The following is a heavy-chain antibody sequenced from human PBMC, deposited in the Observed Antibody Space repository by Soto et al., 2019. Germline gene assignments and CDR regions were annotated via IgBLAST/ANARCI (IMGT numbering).Heavy chain of an antibody. CDR1: GFSLSTRGMG. CDR3: AHYSSTCSFDY. J-gene: IGHJ4*02. D-gene: IGHD6-13*01. V-gene: IGHV2-5*02. CDR2: IYWDDDK. Sequence: QITLKESGPTLVKPTQTLTLTCTFSGFSLSTRGMGVGWICQPPGKALEWLALIYWDDDKRYSLSLKSRLTITKDTSKNQVVLTMTHMDPVATATYYCAHYSSTCSFDYWGQGTLVTVSS.